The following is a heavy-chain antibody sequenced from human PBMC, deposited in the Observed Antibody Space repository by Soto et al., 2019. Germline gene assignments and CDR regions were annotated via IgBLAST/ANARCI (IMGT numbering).Heavy chain of an antibody. J-gene: IGHJ4*02. CDR2: ISAYNGNT. CDR3: ARDRQYYYDSSAYPGFDS. Sequence: QVQLVQSGAEVKKPGASVKVSCKASGYTFTNYGFSWVRQAPGQGLEWMGWISAYNGNTNYAPKLQGRVTLTTDTDTGTAYMELRSLRSNDTAVYYCARDRQYYYDSSAYPGFDSWGQGTLVTVSS. CDR1: GYTFTNYG. V-gene: IGHV1-18*01. D-gene: IGHD3-22*01.